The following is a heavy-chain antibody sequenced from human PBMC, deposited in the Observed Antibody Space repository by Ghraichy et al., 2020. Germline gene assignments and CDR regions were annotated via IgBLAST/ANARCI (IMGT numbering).Heavy chain of an antibody. CDR2: IYYSGST. CDR1: GGSISSYY. D-gene: IGHD3-22*01. Sequence: ESLSLTCTVSGGSISSYYWSWIRQPPGKGLEWIGYIYYSGSTNYNPSLKSRVTISVDTSKNQFSLKLSSVTAADTAVYYCARQGYYYDSSGYLWNFDYWGQGTLVTVSS. V-gene: IGHV4-59*08. CDR3: ARQGYYYDSSGYLWNFDY. J-gene: IGHJ4*02.